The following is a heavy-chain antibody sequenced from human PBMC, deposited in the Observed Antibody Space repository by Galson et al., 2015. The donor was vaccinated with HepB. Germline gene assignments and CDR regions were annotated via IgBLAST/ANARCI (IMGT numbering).Heavy chain of an antibody. CDR1: GYTFTTYW. D-gene: IGHD3-16*01. V-gene: IGHV5-51*01. CDR3: ARSYGRGGVVSGY. CDR2: IYPTDSDT. J-gene: IGHJ4*02. Sequence: QSGAEVKKPGESLKISCKSSGYTFTTYWIGWVRQMPGKGLEWMGIIYPTDSDTRYSPAFRGKVTISADKSISTAYLQWSSLKASDTAMYYCARSYGRGGVVSGYWGQGTLVTVSS.